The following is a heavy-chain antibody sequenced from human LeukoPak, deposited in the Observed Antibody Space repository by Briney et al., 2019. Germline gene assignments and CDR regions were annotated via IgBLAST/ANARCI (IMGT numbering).Heavy chain of an antibody. CDR1: GGSISNSSYY. CDR3: ARVSSKTMVRALITKKNYYYYYMDV. CDR2: FYYTGST. Sequence: SETLSLTCTVSGGSISNSSYYWGWIRQPPGKGLEWIGTFYYTGSTYYNPSLKSRVTISVDTSKNQFSLKLSSVTAADTAVYYCARVSSKTMVRALITKKNYYYYYMDVWGKGTTVTISS. J-gene: IGHJ6*03. V-gene: IGHV4-39*07. D-gene: IGHD3-10*01.